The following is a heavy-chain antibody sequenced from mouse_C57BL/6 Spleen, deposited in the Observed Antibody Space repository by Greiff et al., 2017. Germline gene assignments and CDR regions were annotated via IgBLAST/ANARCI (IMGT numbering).Heavy chain of an antibody. D-gene: IGHD2-1*01. CDR3: AMEAIYITYAMED. V-gene: IGHV1-82*01. Sequence: VKLQQSGPELVKPGASVKLSCKASGYAFTSSWMNWVKQRPGKGLEWIGRIYPGDGGTNYNGKFKGKATLTADKSSSTAYMQLSSLTSEDSAVYFCAMEAIYITYAMEDGGKGTSDSVPT. J-gene: IGHJ4*01. CDR1: GYAFTSSW. CDR2: IYPGDGGT.